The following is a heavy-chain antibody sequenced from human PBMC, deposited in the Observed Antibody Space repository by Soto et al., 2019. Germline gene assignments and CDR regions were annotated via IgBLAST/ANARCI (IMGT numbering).Heavy chain of an antibody. CDR1: GFSFSDHS. CDR3: ARLPKGSLVTA. V-gene: IGHV3-48*02. CDR2: ISSNSDTT. Sequence: LVESGGGLVYPGGSLRLSCVASGFSFSDHSMNWVRQAPGKGVQWISYISSNSDTTYYADSVTGRFTVSRDNAKNALFLQMNSLRDDDTATYYCARLPKGSLVTAWGQGARVTVSS. J-gene: IGHJ4*02. D-gene: IGHD2-21*02.